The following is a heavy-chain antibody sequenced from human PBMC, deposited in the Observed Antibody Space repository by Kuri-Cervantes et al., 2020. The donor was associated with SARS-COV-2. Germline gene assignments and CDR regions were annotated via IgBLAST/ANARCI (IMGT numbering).Heavy chain of an antibody. CDR2: INHSGST. CDR3: AGIQGPSSYYGMDV. V-gene: IGHV4-34*01. CDR1: GGSFSGYY. D-gene: IGHD5-18*01. J-gene: IGHJ6*02. Sequence: SETLSLTCAVYGGSFSGYYWSWIRQPPGKGLEWIGEINHSGSTYYNPSLKSRVTISVDTSKNQFSLKLSSVTAADTAVYYSAGIQGPSSYYGMDVWGQGTTVTVSS.